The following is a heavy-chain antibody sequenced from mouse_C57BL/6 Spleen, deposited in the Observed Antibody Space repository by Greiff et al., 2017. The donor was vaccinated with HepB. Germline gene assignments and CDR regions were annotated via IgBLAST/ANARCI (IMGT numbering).Heavy chain of an antibody. J-gene: IGHJ4*01. CDR2: ISSGGDYI. CDR3: TRDKSYSAMDY. CDR1: GFTFSSYA. V-gene: IGHV5-9-1*02. Sequence: EVKLMESGEGLVKPGGSLKLSCAASGFTFSSYAMSWVRQTPEKRLEWVAYISSGGDYIYYADTVKGRFTISRDNARNTLYLQMSSLKSEDTAMYYCTRDKSYSAMDYWGQGTSVTVSS.